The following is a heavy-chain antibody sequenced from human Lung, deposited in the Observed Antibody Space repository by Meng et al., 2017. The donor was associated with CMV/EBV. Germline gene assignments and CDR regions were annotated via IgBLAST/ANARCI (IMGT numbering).Heavy chain of an antibody. J-gene: IGHJ4*02. CDR1: GFTFNSYA. CDR2: ISETSSYI. V-gene: IGHV3-21*01. CDR3: LRDCKYS. Sequence: ESLKISCAASGFTFNSYAMNWVRQAPGKGLEWVSYISETSSYIYYADSVKGRFTISRDNANKSLYLQMNSLRAEDTALYCCLRDCKYSWGQGTLVTVSS. D-gene: IGHD2/OR15-2a*01.